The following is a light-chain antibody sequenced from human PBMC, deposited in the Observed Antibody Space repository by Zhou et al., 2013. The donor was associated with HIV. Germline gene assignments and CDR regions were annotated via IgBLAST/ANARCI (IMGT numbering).Light chain of an antibody. V-gene: IGKV1-5*03. Sequence: DIQMTQSPSTLSASVGDRVTITCRASQSISTWLAWYQQKRGKAPKLLIYKASNLESGVPSRFSGSGSGTEFTLTISSLQPEDFAVYSCQYYDTSLCSFGQGTKLEI. CDR3: QYYDTSLCS. CDR1: QSISTW. CDR2: KAS. J-gene: IGKJ2*04.